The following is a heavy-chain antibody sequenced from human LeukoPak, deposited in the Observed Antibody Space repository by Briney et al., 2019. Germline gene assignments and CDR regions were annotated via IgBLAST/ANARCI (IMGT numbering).Heavy chain of an antibody. D-gene: IGHD3-10*01. CDR2: INHSGST. CDR3: ARARYLVRGVMDEYYYYYGMDV. V-gene: IGHV4-34*01. CDR1: GGSFSGYY. J-gene: IGHJ6*02. Sequence: PSETLSLTCAVYGGSFSGYYWSWIRQPPGKGLEWIGEINHSGSTNYNPSLKSRVTISVDTSKNQFSLKLSSVTAADTAVYYCARARYLVRGVMDEYYYYYGMDVWSQGTTVTVSS.